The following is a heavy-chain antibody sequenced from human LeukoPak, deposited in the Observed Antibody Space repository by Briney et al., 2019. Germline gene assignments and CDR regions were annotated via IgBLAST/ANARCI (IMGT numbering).Heavy chain of an antibody. J-gene: IGHJ6*02. CDR1: GGSISSYY. CDR2: IYYSGST. CDR3: ARYRSRGGSSGWSGYYYYYYGMDV. Sequence: SETLSLTCTVSGGSISSYYWSWIRQPPGKGLEWIGYIYYSGSTNYNPSLKSRVTISVDTSKSQFSLKLSSVTAADTAVYYCARYRSRGGSSGWSGYYYYYYGMDVWGQGTTVTVSS. D-gene: IGHD6-19*01. V-gene: IGHV4-59*08.